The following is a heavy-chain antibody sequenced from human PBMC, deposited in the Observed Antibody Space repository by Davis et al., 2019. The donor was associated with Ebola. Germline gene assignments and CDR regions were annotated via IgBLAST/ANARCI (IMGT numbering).Heavy chain of an antibody. J-gene: IGHJ3*01. V-gene: IGHV3-23*01. D-gene: IGHD3-16*01. Sequence: PGGSLRLSCAASGFAFSSYAMSWVRQAPGKGLEWVASISSNGASTYYADSVKGRFTISRDTSKNTLYLQMNSLRADDTAVYFCAKEMRGLGAFDLWGQGTLVTVAS. CDR3: AKEMRGLGAFDL. CDR2: ISSNGAST. CDR1: GFAFSSYA.